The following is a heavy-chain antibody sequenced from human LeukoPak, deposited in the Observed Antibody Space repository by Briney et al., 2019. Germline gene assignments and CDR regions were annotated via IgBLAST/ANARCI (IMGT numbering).Heavy chain of an antibody. CDR3: TRDRFFTMVA. V-gene: IGHV3-74*03. J-gene: IGHJ6*02. Sequence: PGGSLTLSCAATGSTFTHSWMHWVRQPPWKGRLWVSFITSDGTRTTYADSLKRRFTISRDNTRNTLDLQMNSLRAEDTATYYCTRDRFFTMVAWGQGTTVTVPS. CDR2: ITSDGTRT. CDR1: GSTFTHSW.